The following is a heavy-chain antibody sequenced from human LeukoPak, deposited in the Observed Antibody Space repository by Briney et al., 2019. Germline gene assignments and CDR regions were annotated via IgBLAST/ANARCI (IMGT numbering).Heavy chain of an antibody. CDR2: INHSGST. V-gene: IGHV4-34*01. CDR1: GGSFSGYY. D-gene: IGHD3-9*01. J-gene: IGHJ5*01. CDR3: ARESLNYDILTGKSRGWFDY. Sequence: SETLSLTCAVYGGSFSGYYWSWIRQPPGKGLEWIGEINHSGSTNYNSSLKSRVTISVDTSKNQFSLKLSSVTAADTAVYYCARESLNYDILTGKSRGWFDYWGQGTLVTVSS.